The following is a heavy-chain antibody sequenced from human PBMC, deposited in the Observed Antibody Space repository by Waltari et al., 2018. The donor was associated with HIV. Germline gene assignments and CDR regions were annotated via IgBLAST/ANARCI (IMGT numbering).Heavy chain of an antibody. CDR1: GGSISSYY. V-gene: IGHV4-59*01. D-gene: IGHD6-6*01. CDR3: AGTYSSSLPSEQKDAFDI. CDR2: IYYSGST. Sequence: QVQLQESGPGLVKPSETLSLPCTVSGGSISSYYWSLTRQPPVKGREWIGYIYYSGSTNYNPSLKRRVTISVDTSKIQFSLKLSSVTAADTAVYYCAGTYSSSLPSEQKDAFDIWGQGTMVTVSS. J-gene: IGHJ3*02.